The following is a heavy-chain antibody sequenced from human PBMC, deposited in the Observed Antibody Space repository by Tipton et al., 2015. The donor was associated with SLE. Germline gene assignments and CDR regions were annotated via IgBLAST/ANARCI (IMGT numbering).Heavy chain of an antibody. J-gene: IGHJ3*02. CDR2: LSYDGSNK. D-gene: IGHD1-26*01. Sequence: SLRLSCAASGFTFSSYAMHWVRQAPGKGLEWVAVLSYDGSNKYYADSVKGRFTISRDNSKNTLYLQMNSLRAEDTAVYYCGGELLRAIDIWGQGTMVTVSS. CDR3: GGELLRAIDI. V-gene: IGHV3-30*04. CDR1: GFTFSSYA.